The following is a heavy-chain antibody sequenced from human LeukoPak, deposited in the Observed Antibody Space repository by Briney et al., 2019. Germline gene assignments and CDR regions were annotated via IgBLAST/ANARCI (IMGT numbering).Heavy chain of an antibody. V-gene: IGHV3-23*01. CDR2: ISVSGGNT. Sequence: GGSLRLSCQASGFTFSSYAMSWVRQAPGKGLEWVSAISVSGGNTYYADSVKGRFTISRDNSKNSLYLQMNSRRAEDTAVYSGAKPARGNYSYVRTSGAKGPRSPSP. J-gene: IGHJ6*02. D-gene: IGHD3-10*01. CDR1: GFTFSSYA. CDR3: AKPARGNYSYVRTS.